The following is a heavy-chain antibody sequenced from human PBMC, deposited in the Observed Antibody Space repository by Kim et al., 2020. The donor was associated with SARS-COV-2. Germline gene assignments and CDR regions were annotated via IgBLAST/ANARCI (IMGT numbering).Heavy chain of an antibody. V-gene: IGHV4-4*02. Sequence: SETLSLTCAVSGGSISSTNWWTWVRQPPGKGLEWIGEIYHSGSTNYNPSLLSRVTISADKSKNHFSLKLTSVTAADTAVYYCASAIPRTVDYWGQGTLVTVSS. CDR1: GGSISSTNW. J-gene: IGHJ4*02. CDR2: IYHSGST. CDR3: ASAIPRTVDY. D-gene: IGHD2-2*02.